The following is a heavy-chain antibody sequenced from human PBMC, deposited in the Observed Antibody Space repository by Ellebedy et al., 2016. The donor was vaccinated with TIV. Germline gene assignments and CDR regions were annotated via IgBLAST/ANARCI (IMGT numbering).Heavy chain of an antibody. Sequence: GGSLRLXCVASGFTFSNYWMHWVRQAPGRGLVWVSRIDNVGGSTKYADSVKGRFTISRDNAKNTLYLQMNSLRAEDTAVYFCASELYDVLTGNDDGLDMWGRGTMVIVSS. D-gene: IGHD3-9*01. J-gene: IGHJ3*02. CDR1: GFTFSNYW. CDR2: IDNVGGST. V-gene: IGHV3-74*01. CDR3: ASELYDVLTGNDDGLDM.